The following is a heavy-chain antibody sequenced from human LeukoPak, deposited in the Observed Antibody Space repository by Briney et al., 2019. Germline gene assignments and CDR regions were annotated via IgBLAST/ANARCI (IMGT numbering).Heavy chain of an antibody. J-gene: IGHJ4*02. CDR2: IYYSGST. CDR3: ARGNWNDVSFDY. Sequence: SETLSLTCTVSGGSISSYYWSWIRQPPGKGLEWIGYIYYSGSTNYNPSLKSRVTISVDTSKNQFSLKLSSVAAADTAVYYCARGNWNDVSFDYWGQGTLVTVSS. V-gene: IGHV4-59*01. D-gene: IGHD1-1*01. CDR1: GGSISSYY.